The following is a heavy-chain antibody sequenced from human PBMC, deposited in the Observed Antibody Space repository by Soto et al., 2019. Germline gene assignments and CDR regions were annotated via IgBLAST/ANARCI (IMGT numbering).Heavy chain of an antibody. J-gene: IGHJ6*02. V-gene: IGHV3-11*06. D-gene: IGHD6-13*01. CDR3: ARDSRADRWDPDYYYGMDV. Sequence: GGSLRLSCAASGFTFSDYYMSWIRQAPGKGLEWVSYISSSSSYTNYADSVKGRFTISRDNAKNSLYLQMNSLRAEDTAVYYCARDSRADRWDPDYYYGMDVWGQGTTVTVSS. CDR2: ISSSSSYT. CDR1: GFTFSDYY.